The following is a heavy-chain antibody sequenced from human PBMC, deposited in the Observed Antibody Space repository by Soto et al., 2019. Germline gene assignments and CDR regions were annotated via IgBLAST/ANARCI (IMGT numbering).Heavy chain of an antibody. CDR1: GDSVSSNSAA. D-gene: IGHD4-17*01. CDR2: TYYRSKFYN. CDR3: AADYEGRRWAFDI. J-gene: IGHJ3*02. V-gene: IGHV6-1*01. Sequence: SQTLSLTCAISGDSVSSNSAAWNWIRQSPSRGLEWLGRTYYRSKFYNDYAVSVKGRITINPDTSKNQFSLQLNSVTPEDTAVCYCAADYEGRRWAFDIWGQGTMVTVSS.